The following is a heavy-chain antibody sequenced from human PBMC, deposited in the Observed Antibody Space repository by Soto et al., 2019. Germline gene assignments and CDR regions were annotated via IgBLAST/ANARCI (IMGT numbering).Heavy chain of an antibody. V-gene: IGHV3-23*01. Sequence: EVQLLESGGGLVQPGGSLRLSCAASGFTFSSYAMSWVRQAPGKGLEWVSAISGSGGSTYYADSVKGRFTISRDNSKNMLYLQMNSLRAEDTAVYYCAKDRTPGSYFDYWGQGTLVTVSS. CDR3: AKDRTPGSYFDY. CDR1: GFTFSSYA. CDR2: ISGSGGST. J-gene: IGHJ4*02.